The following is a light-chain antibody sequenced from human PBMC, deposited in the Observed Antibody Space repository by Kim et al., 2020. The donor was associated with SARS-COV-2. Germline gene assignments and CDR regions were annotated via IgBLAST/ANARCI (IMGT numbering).Light chain of an antibody. Sequence: SSELTQDPAVSVALGQTVRITCQGDSLRSYYATWYQQRPRQAPVLVIYGRNNRPSGIPDRSSGSSSGYTASLTFSGAQAVDEADFYCQSRVSGGNVLFG. CDR2: GRN. V-gene: IGLV3-19*01. J-gene: IGLJ2*01. CDR3: QSRVSGGNVL. CDR1: SLRSYY.